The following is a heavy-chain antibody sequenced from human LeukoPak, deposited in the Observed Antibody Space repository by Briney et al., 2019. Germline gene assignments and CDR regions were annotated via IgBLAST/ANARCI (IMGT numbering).Heavy chain of an antibody. CDR3: ARGDGDSPTELRYFDWLLGY. D-gene: IGHD3-9*01. CDR2: ISSSGSTI. CDR1: GFTFSSYE. J-gene: IGHJ4*02. Sequence: GGSLRLSCAASGFTFSSYEMNWVRQAPGKGLEWVSYISSSGSTIYYADSVKGRFTVSRDNAKNTLYLQMNSLRAEDTAVYYCARGDGDSPTELRYFDWLLGYWGQGTLVTVSS. V-gene: IGHV3-48*03.